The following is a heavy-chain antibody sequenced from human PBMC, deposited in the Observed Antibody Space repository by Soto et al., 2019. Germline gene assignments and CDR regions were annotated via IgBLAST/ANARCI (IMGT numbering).Heavy chain of an antibody. J-gene: IGHJ2*01. CDR2: TSSSSSVI. CDR1: GFTFSRHS. D-gene: IGHD2-15*01. Sequence: EVQLVESGGGSVQSGGSLRLSCLASGFTFSRHSMNWVRQAPGKGLQWVSYTSSSSSVIDYADSVKGRFTISRDNAKNSLFLQMNSLRDDDTAVYYCVRVVANWHFDLWGRGTLVTVSS. CDR3: VRVVANWHFDL. V-gene: IGHV3-48*02.